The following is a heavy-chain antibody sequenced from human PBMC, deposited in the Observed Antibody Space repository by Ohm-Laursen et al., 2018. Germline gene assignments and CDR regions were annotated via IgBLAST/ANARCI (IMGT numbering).Heavy chain of an antibody. V-gene: IGHV3-23*01. J-gene: IGHJ1*01. CDR2: ISGSGLNT. CDR3: AQTWAEVGPRGEYFQH. D-gene: IGHD3/OR15-3a*01. CDR1: GFTFSNYA. Sequence: GSLRLSCAASGFTFSNYAMSWVRQAPGKGLEFVLAISGSGLNTYYADSVKGRYTISRDNSKNTHYLQMNSLSAEDTAVYYCAQTWAEVGPRGEYFQHWGQGTLVTVSS.